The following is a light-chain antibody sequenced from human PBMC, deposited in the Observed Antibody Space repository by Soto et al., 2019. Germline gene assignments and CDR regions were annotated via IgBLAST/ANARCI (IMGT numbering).Light chain of an antibody. Sequence: IQLTQSPSSLSASLGDRVTITCRASQGISTLLAWYQQKPGKAPKVLIYESSLLQSGVPARFSGSGSGTEFTLTISSLQSEDFAVYYCRQYGDWPLTFGGGTKVDIK. J-gene: IGKJ4*01. V-gene: IGKV1-9*01. CDR3: RQYGDWPLT. CDR1: QGISTL. CDR2: ESS.